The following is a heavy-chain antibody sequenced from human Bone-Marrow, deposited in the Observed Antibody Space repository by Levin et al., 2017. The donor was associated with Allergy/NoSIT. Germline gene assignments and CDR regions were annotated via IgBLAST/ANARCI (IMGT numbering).Heavy chain of an antibody. CDR3: AVQQLCGSITCHPFDY. Sequence: GESLKISCEAPGYRFTDDNGYYMHWVRQAPGQGLEWMGWINPVSRGSNVDDKFRGRVTVARDTSITTGYMELSRLTSDDTAVYYCAVQQLCGSITCHPFDYWGPGTVVTVSS. CDR2: INPVSRGS. D-gene: IGHD2-2*01. CDR1: GYRFTDDNGYY. J-gene: IGHJ4*02. V-gene: IGHV1-2*02.